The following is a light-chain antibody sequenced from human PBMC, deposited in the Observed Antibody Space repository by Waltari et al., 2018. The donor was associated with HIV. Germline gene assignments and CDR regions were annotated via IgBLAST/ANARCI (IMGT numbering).Light chain of an antibody. V-gene: IGLV2-14*03. J-gene: IGLJ2*01. CDR1: SRGVGLYKF. CDR2: GFT. Sequence: QSALTQPASFSGAPGQSITIPCTGSSRGVGLYKFVSWYRQSAGQAPQLVLFGFTTPPAVISKRFSCYLSGNTAVLTISGLLPEEEADYFCSSYTASHPLLFGGGTRVTGL. CDR3: SSYTASHPLL.